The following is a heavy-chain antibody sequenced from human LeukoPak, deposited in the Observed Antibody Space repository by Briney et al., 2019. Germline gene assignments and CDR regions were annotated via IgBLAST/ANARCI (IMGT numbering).Heavy chain of an antibody. CDR3: ATSIAAAGTLSWFDP. V-gene: IGHV4-38-2*01. Sequence: GSLRLSCAASGFTFSNAWMGWIRQPPGKGLEWIGSIYYSGSTYYNPSLKSRVTISVDTSKNQFSLKLSSVTAADTAVYYCATSIAAAGTLSWFDPWGQGTLVTVSS. D-gene: IGHD6-13*01. CDR1: GFTFSNAW. CDR2: IYYSGST. J-gene: IGHJ5*02.